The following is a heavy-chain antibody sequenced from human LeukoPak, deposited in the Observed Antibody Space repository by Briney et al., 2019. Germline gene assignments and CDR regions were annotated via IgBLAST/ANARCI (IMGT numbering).Heavy chain of an antibody. CDR2: ISSSGSTI. J-gene: IGHJ6*02. Sequence: PGGSLRLSCAASGFTFSSYEMNWVRQAPGKGLEWVSYISSSGSTIYYADSVKGRFTISRDNAKNTLYLQMSILSAEDTAVYYCAKDSSSSNYYYGLDVWGQGTTVTVSS. CDR3: AKDSSSSNYYYGLDV. CDR1: GFTFSSYE. V-gene: IGHV3-48*03. D-gene: IGHD6-13*01.